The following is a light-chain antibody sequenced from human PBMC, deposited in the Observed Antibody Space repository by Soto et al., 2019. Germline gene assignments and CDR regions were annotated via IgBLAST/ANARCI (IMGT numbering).Light chain of an antibody. Sequence: DIQMTQSPSSLSASVGDRVTVTCRASQGIDNSLAWYQQKPGKGPKLLIYAASTLQSGVPSRFSGSGSGTDFTLTISCLQSEDFATYYCQQYYSYPITFGQGTRLEIK. CDR2: AAS. CDR1: QGIDNS. J-gene: IGKJ5*01. V-gene: IGKV1-16*01. CDR3: QQYYSYPIT.